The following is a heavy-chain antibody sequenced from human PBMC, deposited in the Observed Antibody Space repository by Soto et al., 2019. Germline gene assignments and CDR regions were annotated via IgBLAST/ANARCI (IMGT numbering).Heavy chain of an antibody. V-gene: IGHV4-30-4*08. CDR3: ARAQQQLVRYGWFDP. Sequence: SETLSLTCTFSGGSISSVVYYWTWIRQPPGKGLEWIGYIYYSGSTYYNPSLKSRVTISVDTSKNQFSLKLSSVTAADTAVYYCARAQQQLVRYGWFDPWGQGTLVT. D-gene: IGHD6-13*01. J-gene: IGHJ5*02. CDR2: IYYSGST. CDR1: GGSISSVVYY.